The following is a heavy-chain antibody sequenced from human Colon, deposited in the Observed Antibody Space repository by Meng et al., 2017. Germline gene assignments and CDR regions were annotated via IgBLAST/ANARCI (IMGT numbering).Heavy chain of an antibody. V-gene: IGHV3-7*01. J-gene: IGHJ4*02. CDR1: GFTFIEYW. CDR3: VRDFVDY. D-gene: IGHD6-6*01. Sequence: GESLKISCAASGFTFIEYWMSWVRQAPGKGLEWVANIKGDGSERRYADFVEGRFIISRDNARNTLYLQMNSLRVEDAAVYYCVRDFVDYWGQGTPVTVSS. CDR2: IKGDGSER.